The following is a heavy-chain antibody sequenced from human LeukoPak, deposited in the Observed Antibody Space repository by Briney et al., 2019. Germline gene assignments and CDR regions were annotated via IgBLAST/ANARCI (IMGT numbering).Heavy chain of an antibody. V-gene: IGHV4-39*07. D-gene: IGHD4-23*01. CDR3: ARDGRNYGGNSYFDY. Sequence: PSETLSLTCTVSGGSISSSSYYWGWIRQPPGKGLEWIGSIYYSGSAYYNPSLKSRVTISVDTSKNQFSLKLSSVTAADTAVYYCARDGRNYGGNSYFDYWGQGTLVTVSS. J-gene: IGHJ4*02. CDR1: GGSISSSSYY. CDR2: IYYSGSA.